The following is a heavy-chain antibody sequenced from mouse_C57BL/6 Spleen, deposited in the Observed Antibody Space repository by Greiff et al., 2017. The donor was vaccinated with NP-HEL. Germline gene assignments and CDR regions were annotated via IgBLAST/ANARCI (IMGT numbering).Heavy chain of an antibody. CDR3: ARALYVKPGNFDY. Sequence: EVKLVESGGGLVKPGGSLKLSCAASGFTFSDYGMHWVRQAPEKGLEWVAYISSGSSTIYYADTVKGRFTISRDNAKNTLFLQMTSLRSEDTAMYYCARALYVKPGNFDYWGQGTTLTVSS. D-gene: IGHD1-3*01. V-gene: IGHV5-17*01. CDR1: GFTFSDYG. CDR2: ISSGSSTI. J-gene: IGHJ2*01.